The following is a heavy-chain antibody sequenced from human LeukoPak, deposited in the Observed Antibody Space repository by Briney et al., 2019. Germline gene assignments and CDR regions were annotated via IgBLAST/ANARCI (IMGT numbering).Heavy chain of an antibody. Sequence: GGSLRLSCAASGFTFSSYGMHWVRQAPGKGLEWVAVIWYDGSNKYYADSVKGRFTISRDNSKNTLYLQMNSLRAEDTAVYYCAKDAGGYSYGLPYDYWGQGTLVTVSS. CDR3: AKDAGGYSYGLPYDY. CDR1: GFTFSSYG. V-gene: IGHV3-30*02. CDR2: IWYDGSNK. D-gene: IGHD5-18*01. J-gene: IGHJ4*02.